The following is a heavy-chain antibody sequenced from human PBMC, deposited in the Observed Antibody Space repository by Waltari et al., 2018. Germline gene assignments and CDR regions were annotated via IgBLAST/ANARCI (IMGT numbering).Heavy chain of an antibody. D-gene: IGHD6-13*01. J-gene: IGHJ4*02. CDR3: ARLSSSWYSDY. Sequence: QVQLQESGPGLVKPSETLSLTCAVSGYSISSGYYWGWIRQPPGKGLEWIGSIYHSGSTYDNPSLKSRVTISVDTSKNQFSLKLSSVTAADTAVYYCARLSSSWYSDYWGQGTLVTVSS. V-gene: IGHV4-38-2*01. CDR1: GYSISSGYY. CDR2: IYHSGST.